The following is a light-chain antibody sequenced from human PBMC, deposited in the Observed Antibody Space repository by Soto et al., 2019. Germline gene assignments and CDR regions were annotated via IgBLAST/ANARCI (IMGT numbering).Light chain of an antibody. CDR1: PSVNSNY. CDR2: GAS. CDR3: QQYDSTPQT. Sequence: PGNRATLSCRPSPSVNSNYLAWYQRKPGQAPRLLIYGASTRATDIRYRFSGSGSGTDFTLTITRLEAEDFAVYYCQQYDSTPQTFGQGTKVEVK. J-gene: IGKJ1*01. V-gene: IGKV3-20*01.